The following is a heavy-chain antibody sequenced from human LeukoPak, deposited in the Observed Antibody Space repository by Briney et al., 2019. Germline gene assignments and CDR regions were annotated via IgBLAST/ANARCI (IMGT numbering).Heavy chain of an antibody. V-gene: IGHV3-66*01. Sequence: GGSLRLSCAASGFTFSSYAMSWVRQAPGKGLEWVSVIYSDGSTYYGDSVKGRFTISRNNSKNTLFLQMNSLRAEDTAVYNCARGRAITFGGVMLGAFDIWGQGTTVTVSS. CDR2: IYSDGST. CDR3: ARGRAITFGGVMLGAFDI. D-gene: IGHD3-16*01. J-gene: IGHJ3*02. CDR1: GFTFSSYA.